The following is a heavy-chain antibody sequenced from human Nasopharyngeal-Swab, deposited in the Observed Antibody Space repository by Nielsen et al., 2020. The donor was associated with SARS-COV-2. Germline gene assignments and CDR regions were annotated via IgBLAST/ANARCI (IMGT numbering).Heavy chain of an antibody. CDR3: ASGQCINGVCNPTDGLDV. V-gene: IGHV1-45*02. J-gene: IGHJ6*02. CDR1: GFSLTYRV. D-gene: IGHD2-8*01. CDR2: ITPFNGNA. Sequence: SVKVSFKASGFSLTYRVLHLMRQAPRQTLEWVGWITPFNGNAKYAQKFQGRVSITRDGSRTTASLELSSLRPDDTAMYFCASGQCINGVCNPTDGLDVWGQGTSVTVS.